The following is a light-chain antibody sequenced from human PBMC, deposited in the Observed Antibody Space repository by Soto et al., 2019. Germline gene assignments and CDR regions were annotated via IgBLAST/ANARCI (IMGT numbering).Light chain of an antibody. Sequence: QSALTQPASVSGSPGQSITISCTGTSSDVGGYNYVPWYQQHPGKAPKLMTFEVSNRPSGVSIRFSGSKSGNTASLTISGLQAEDEADYYCSSYTSSSTLVFGGGTKVTV. V-gene: IGLV2-14*01. J-gene: IGLJ2*01. CDR3: SSYTSSSTLV. CDR2: EVS. CDR1: SSDVGGYNY.